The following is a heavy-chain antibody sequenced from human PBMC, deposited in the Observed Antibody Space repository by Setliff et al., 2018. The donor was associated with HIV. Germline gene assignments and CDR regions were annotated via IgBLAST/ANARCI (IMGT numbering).Heavy chain of an antibody. D-gene: IGHD5-12*01. J-gene: IGHJ4*02. Sequence: SETLSLTCAVSGYSISSGCYWGWIRQPPGKGLEWIGSMYHTGSTYYSPSLNSRFTISVDTSKNQFSLKLRSVTAADTAVYYCARQPLYNDYDRRSYYFDCWGQGSLVTVSS. CDR1: GYSISSGCY. CDR3: ARQPLYNDYDRRSYYFDC. CDR2: MYHTGST. V-gene: IGHV4-38-2*01.